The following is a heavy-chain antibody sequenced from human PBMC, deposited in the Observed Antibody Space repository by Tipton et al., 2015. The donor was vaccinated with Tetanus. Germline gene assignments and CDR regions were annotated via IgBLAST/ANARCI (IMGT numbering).Heavy chain of an antibody. D-gene: IGHD5-24*01. Sequence: GLVKPSETLSLTCTVSGGSISSSSYYWGWIRQPPGKGLEWIGSIYYSGSTNYNPSLKSRVTISVDTSKNQFSLKLSSVTAADTAVYYCARDGGRDGYNSPFDYWGQGTLVTVSS. CDR3: ARDGGRDGYNSPFDY. V-gene: IGHV4-39*07. J-gene: IGHJ4*02. CDR1: GGSISSSSYY. CDR2: IYYSGST.